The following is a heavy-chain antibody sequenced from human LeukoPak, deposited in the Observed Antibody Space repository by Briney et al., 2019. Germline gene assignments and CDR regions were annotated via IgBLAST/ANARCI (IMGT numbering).Heavy chain of an antibody. J-gene: IGHJ4*02. V-gene: IGHV3-30*18. CDR2: ISYDGSNK. D-gene: IGHD2-8*01. Sequence: GGSLRLPCAASGFTFSSSGMHWVRQAPGKGLEWVAVISYDGSNKYYADSVKGRFTFSRDNSKNTLYLQMNSLRAGDTAVYYCAKEYCSNSVCHSLDYWGQGTLVTVSS. CDR3: AKEYCSNSVCHSLDY. CDR1: GFTFSSSG.